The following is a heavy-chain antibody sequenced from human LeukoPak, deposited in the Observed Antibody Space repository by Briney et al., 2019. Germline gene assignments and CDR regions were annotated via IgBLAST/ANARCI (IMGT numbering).Heavy chain of an antibody. CDR3: ARDPYCSSTSCYEDDAFDI. CDR2: ISYEGSNK. D-gene: IGHD2-2*01. Sequence: GGSLRLSCAASGFTFSSYSMNWVRQAPGKGLEWVAVISYEGSNKYSADSVKGRFTISRDNSKNTLYLQMNSLRAEDTAVYYCARDPYCSSTSCYEDDAFDIWGQGTMVTVSS. V-gene: IGHV3-30-3*01. J-gene: IGHJ3*02. CDR1: GFTFSSYS.